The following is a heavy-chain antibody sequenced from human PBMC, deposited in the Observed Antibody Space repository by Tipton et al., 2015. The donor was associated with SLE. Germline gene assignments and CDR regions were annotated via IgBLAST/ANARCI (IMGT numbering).Heavy chain of an antibody. CDR2: ISITGSTI. CDR3: ARDYDRGTFDI. CDR1: GFTFSSYE. Sequence: SLRLSCAASGFTFSSYEMNWVRQAPGKGLEWVSYISITGSTIYYADSVRGRFTFSRDNAKQSLYLQMNSLRAEDTAVYYCARDYDRGTFDIWGQGTMVTVSS. V-gene: IGHV3-48*03. D-gene: IGHD3-22*01. J-gene: IGHJ3*02.